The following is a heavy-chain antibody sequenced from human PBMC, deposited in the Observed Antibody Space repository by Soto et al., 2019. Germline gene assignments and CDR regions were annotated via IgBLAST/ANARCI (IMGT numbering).Heavy chain of an antibody. V-gene: IGHV1-8*01. CDR2: MNPNSGNT. CDR3: ARVGVAGYYMDV. D-gene: IGHD3-10*01. Sequence: ASVKVSCKASGYTFTSYDINRVRQATGQGLEWMGWMNPNSGNTGYAQKFQGRVTMTRNTSISTAYMELSSLRSEDTAVYYCARVGVAGYYMDVWGKGTTVTVS. CDR1: GYTFTSYD. J-gene: IGHJ6*03.